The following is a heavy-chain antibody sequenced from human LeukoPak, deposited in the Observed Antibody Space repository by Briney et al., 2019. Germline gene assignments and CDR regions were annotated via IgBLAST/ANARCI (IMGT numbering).Heavy chain of an antibody. V-gene: IGHV3-30*19. CDR1: GFTFSSYG. CDR3: AREILWFGELMGMDV. D-gene: IGHD3-10*01. Sequence: GGSLRLSCAASGFTFSSYGMHWVRQAPGKGLEWVAVISYDGSNKYYADSVKGRFTISRDNSKNTLYLQMNSLRAEDTAVYYCAREILWFGELMGMDVWGQGTTVTVSS. CDR2: ISYDGSNK. J-gene: IGHJ6*02.